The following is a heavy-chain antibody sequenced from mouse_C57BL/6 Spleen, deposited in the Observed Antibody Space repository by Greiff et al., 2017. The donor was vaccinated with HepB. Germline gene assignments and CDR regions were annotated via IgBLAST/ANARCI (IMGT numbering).Heavy chain of an antibody. CDR3: ARGVTGRFDY. J-gene: IGHJ2*01. CDR2: IYPGGGYT. CDR1: GYTFTNYW. V-gene: IGHV1-63*01. Sequence: QVQLKQSGAELVRPGTSVKMSCKASGYTFTNYWIGWAKQRPGHGLEWIGDIYPGGGYTNYNEKFKGKATLTADKSSSTAYMQFSSLTSEDSAIYYCARGVTGRFDYWGQGTTLTVSS. D-gene: IGHD2-1*01.